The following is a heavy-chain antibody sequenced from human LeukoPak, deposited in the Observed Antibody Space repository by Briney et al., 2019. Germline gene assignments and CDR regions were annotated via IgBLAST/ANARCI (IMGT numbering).Heavy chain of an antibody. V-gene: IGHV3-74*01. CDR3: ARSSERFGLRFSDDAFDI. CDR1: GFSFSVYW. Sequence: PGGSLRLSCAASGFSFSVYWMHWVRQAPGKGPVWVSRIKTDGSITDYADSVKGRFTISRDNAKNTLYLQMNSLRAEDTAVYYCARSSERFGLRFSDDAFDIWGQGTMITVSS. CDR2: IKTDGSIT. J-gene: IGHJ3*02. D-gene: IGHD3-10*01.